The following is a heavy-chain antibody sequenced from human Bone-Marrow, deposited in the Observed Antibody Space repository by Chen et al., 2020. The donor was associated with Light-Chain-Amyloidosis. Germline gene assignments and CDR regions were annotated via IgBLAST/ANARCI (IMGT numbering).Heavy chain of an antibody. D-gene: IGHD1-7*01. Sequence: QVQLVQSGAEVRKPGASVKVTCKASGYSLSGYYIHWVRQAPGQGPEWMGRINPDSGGTNYAQKFQGRVTTTRDTSVSTAYMELKRLTSDDTAVFYCARLSSGNYHRGEEWGQGTLVTVSS. CDR2: INPDSGGT. CDR3: ARLSSGNYHRGEE. J-gene: IGHJ4*02. CDR1: GYSLSGYY. V-gene: IGHV1-2*02.